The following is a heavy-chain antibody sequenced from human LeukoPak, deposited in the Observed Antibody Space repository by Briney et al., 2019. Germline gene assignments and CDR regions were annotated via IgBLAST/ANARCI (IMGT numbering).Heavy chain of an antibody. CDR1: GFTFSSYG. J-gene: IGHJ4*02. CDR3: AREGINMVRGVPDY. Sequence: GGSLRLSCVASGFTFSSYGMHWVRQAPGKGLEWVAVISYDGSNKYYADSVKGRFTISRDNSKNTLYLQMNTLRPEDTAVYYCAREGINMVRGVPDYWGQGTLVTVSS. V-gene: IGHV3-30*03. D-gene: IGHD3-10*01. CDR2: ISYDGSNK.